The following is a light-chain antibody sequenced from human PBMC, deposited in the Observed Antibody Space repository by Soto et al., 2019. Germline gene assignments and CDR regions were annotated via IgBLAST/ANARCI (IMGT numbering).Light chain of an antibody. CDR3: QQYGATPHT. CDR1: QSIGDT. V-gene: IGKV3-15*01. J-gene: IGKJ2*01. Sequence: EIVMTQSPATLSVSHGGRATLSCRASQSIGDTLAWYQQKPGQAPRLVIHGASSRVTGLPARFSGSGSETDFTLTITRLEPEDCAVYFCQQYGATPHTLGQGTKVDIK. CDR2: GAS.